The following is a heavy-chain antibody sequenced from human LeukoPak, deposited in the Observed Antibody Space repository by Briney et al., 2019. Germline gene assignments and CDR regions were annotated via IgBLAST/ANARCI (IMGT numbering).Heavy chain of an antibody. CDR2: ISYDGSNK. CDR3: ARGVVPTAPPAPVDY. CDR1: GFTFSSYW. D-gene: IGHD2-2*01. Sequence: PGGSLRLSCAASGFTFSSYWMHWVRQAPGKGLEWVAVISYDGSNKYYADSVKGRFTISRDNSKNTLYLQMNSLRAEDTAIYYCARGVVPTAPPAPVDYWGQGTLVTVSS. V-gene: IGHV3-30-3*01. J-gene: IGHJ4*02.